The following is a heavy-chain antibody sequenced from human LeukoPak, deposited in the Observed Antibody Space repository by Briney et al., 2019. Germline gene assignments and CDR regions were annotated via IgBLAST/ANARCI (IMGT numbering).Heavy chain of an antibody. J-gene: IGHJ6*02. D-gene: IGHD3-10*01. V-gene: IGHV4-4*02. Sequence: SGTLSLTCAVSGGSISSSNWWSWVRQPPGKGLEWIGEIYHSGSTNYNPSLKSRVTISVDKSKNQFSLKLSSVTAADTAVYHCAREPKLLWFGELFWYYGMDVWGQGTTVTVSS. CDR3: AREPKLLWFGELFWYYGMDV. CDR1: GGSISSSNW. CDR2: IYHSGST.